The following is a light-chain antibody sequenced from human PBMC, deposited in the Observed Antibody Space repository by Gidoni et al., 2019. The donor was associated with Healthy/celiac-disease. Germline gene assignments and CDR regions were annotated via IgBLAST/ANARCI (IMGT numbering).Light chain of an antibody. CDR3: QQSYSTPPYT. V-gene: IGKV1-39*01. CDR1: QSISSY. CDR2: AAS. Sequence: DIQMTQSSSSLSASVGDRVTITCRASQSISSYLNWYQQKPRKAPKLLIYAASSLQSGVPSRFSGSGSGTDFTLTISSLQPEDFATYYCQQSYSTPPYTFGQGTKLEIK. J-gene: IGKJ2*01.